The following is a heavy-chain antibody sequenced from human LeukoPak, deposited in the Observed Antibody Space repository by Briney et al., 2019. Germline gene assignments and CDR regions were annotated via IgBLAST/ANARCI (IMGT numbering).Heavy chain of an antibody. CDR2: MNPNSGNT. D-gene: IGHD3-3*01. Sequence: ASVKVSCKASGYTFTGYDINWVRQATGQGLEWMGWMNPNSGNTGYAQKFQGRVTMTRNTSISTAYMELSSLRSEDTAVYYCARGSDYDFWSGYFGYYYGMDVWGQGTTVTVSS. CDR1: GYTFTGYD. CDR3: ARGSDYDFWSGYFGYYYGMDV. J-gene: IGHJ6*02. V-gene: IGHV1-8*01.